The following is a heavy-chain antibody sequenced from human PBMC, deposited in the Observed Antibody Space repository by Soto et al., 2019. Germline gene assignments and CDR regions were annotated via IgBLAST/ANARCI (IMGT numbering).Heavy chain of an antibody. J-gene: IGHJ6*03. V-gene: IGHV1-8*01. Sequence: ASVKVSCKASGYTFTSYDINWVRQATGQGLEWMGWMNPNSGNTGYAQKFQGRVTMTRNTSISTAYMELSSLRSEDTAVYYCARGYGYNWNYFDYYYYYMDVWGKGTTVTVSS. CDR2: MNPNSGNT. D-gene: IGHD1-7*01. CDR3: ARGYGYNWNYFDYYYYYMDV. CDR1: GYTFTSYD.